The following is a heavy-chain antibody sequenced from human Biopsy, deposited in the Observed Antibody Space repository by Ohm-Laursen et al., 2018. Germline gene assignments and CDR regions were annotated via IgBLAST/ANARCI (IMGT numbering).Heavy chain of an antibody. Sequence: SLRLSCAASGFTFSSHGMHWVRQAPGKGLEWVAHFSYDGINKHYADSVKGRFTISRDNSKNTLSLQMKSLRVEDTAMYYCLREAATGYYRTADFWGQGTLVTVSS. CDR1: GFTFSSHG. CDR3: LREAATGYYRTADF. CDR2: FSYDGINK. D-gene: IGHD3-9*01. V-gene: IGHV3-30*03. J-gene: IGHJ4*02.